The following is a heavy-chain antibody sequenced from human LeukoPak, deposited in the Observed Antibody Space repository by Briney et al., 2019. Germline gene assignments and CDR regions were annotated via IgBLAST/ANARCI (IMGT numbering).Heavy chain of an antibody. CDR2: IRYDGSDK. Sequence: GGSLRLSCAASGFTFNNYGMHWVRQAPGKGLEWVAFIRYDGSDKYYADSVKGRLTISRDNSKKTLYLQMNSLRAEDTAVYYCAKEYAGSHYYYYYMDVWGKGTTVTVS. CDR1: GFTFNNYG. V-gene: IGHV3-30*02. J-gene: IGHJ6*03. CDR3: AKEYAGSHYYYYYMDV. D-gene: IGHD2-8*01.